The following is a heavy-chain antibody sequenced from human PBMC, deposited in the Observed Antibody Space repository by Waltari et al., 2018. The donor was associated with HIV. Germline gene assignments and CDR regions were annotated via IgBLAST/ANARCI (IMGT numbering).Heavy chain of an antibody. D-gene: IGHD4-17*01. CDR2: LYYSGST. V-gene: IGHV4-59*01. CDR1: GGSISSYY. J-gene: IGHJ6*03. CDR3: ARDRKHDYGDYYYYYYYMDV. Sequence: QVQLQESGPGLVKPSETLSLTCTVSGGSISSYYWSWIRQPPGKGLEWIGYLYYSGSTNYNPSLKSRVTISVDTSKNQFSLKLSSVTAADTAVYYCARDRKHDYGDYYYYYYYMDVWGKGTTVTVSS.